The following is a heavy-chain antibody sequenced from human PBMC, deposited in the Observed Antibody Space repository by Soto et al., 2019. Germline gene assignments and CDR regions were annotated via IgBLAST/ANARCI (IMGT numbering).Heavy chain of an antibody. CDR3: ARQIYDSDTGPNFQYYFDS. CDR1: GYSFAGYW. J-gene: IGHJ4*02. V-gene: IGHV5-10-1*01. D-gene: IGHD3-22*01. Sequence: GESLKISCKGSGYSFAGYWITWVRQKPGKGLEWMGRIDPSDSQTYYSPSFRGHVTISVTKSITTVFLQWSSLRASDTAMYYCARQIYDSDTGPNFQYYFDSWGPGTPVTVSS. CDR2: IDPSDSQT.